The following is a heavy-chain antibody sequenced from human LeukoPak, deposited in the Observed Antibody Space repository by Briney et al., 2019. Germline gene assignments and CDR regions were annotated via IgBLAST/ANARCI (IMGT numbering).Heavy chain of an antibody. Sequence: PGGSLRLSCAASGFSFENYAMHWVRQAPGKGLEWVSGISWNSGYIAYAPSVQGRFTISRDNAKNSLYLQMNSLRVEDMAFYHCAKGGYDSRGSYLPFEYWGQGTLVTVSS. CDR1: GFSFENYA. CDR2: ISWNSGYI. D-gene: IGHD3-22*01. J-gene: IGHJ4*02. V-gene: IGHV3-9*03. CDR3: AKGGYDSRGSYLPFEY.